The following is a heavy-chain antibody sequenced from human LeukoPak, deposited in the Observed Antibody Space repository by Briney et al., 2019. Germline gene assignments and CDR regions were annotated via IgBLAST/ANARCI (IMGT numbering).Heavy chain of an antibody. J-gene: IGHJ6*03. Sequence: GGSLRLSCAASGFTFSGSAMHWVRQASGKGLEWVGRIRSKANSYATVYAASVEGRFTISRDDSKNTAYLQMNSLKTEDTAVYYCTRTSDILTGYTPREAYYYYYHMDVWGKGTTVTISS. CDR3: TRTSDILTGYTPREAYYYYYHMDV. V-gene: IGHV3-73*01. CDR1: GFTFSGSA. D-gene: IGHD3-9*01. CDR2: IRSKANSYAT.